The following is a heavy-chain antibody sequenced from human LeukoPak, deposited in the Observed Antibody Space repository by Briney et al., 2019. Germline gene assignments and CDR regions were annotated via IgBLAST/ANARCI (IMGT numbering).Heavy chain of an antibody. CDR2: IYQRGTI. V-gene: IGHV4-59*07. CDR3: ARSHGDVEDAFDI. J-gene: IGHJ3*02. Sequence: PSDTLSLTCTLSGPSISRYYWNWIRHPPGKGMEWIGYIYQRGTINFNHSLKSRVTISIDTSKKQFSMRQSSVSAANTALYFRARSHGDVEDAFDIWGQGTMVTVSS. CDR1: GPSISRYY. D-gene: IGHD4-17*01.